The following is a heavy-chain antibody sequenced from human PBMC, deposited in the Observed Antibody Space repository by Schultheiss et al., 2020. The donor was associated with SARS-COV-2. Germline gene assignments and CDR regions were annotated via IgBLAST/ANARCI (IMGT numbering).Heavy chain of an antibody. Sequence: ASVKVSCKASGYTFTGYYMHWVRQAPGQGLEWMGWINPNSGGTNYAQKLQGRVTMTTDTSTSTAYMELRSLRSDDTAVYYCARDRGSSWYHYRFDYWGQGTLVTVSS. V-gene: IGHV1-2*02. CDR1: GYTFTGYY. J-gene: IGHJ4*02. CDR3: ARDRGSSWYHYRFDY. CDR2: INPNSGGT. D-gene: IGHD6-13*01.